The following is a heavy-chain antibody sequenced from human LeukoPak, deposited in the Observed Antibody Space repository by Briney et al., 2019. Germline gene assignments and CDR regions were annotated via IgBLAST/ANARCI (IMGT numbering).Heavy chain of an antibody. Sequence: PGGPLRLSCAASGFTFSSYGMHWVRQAPGKGLEWVANIKEDGSEKYYVDSVKGRFTISRDNAKNSLYLQMNSLRAEDTAVYYCARARAGYYFDYWGQGTLVTVSS. CDR1: GFTFSSYG. CDR2: IKEDGSEK. D-gene: IGHD3-9*01. J-gene: IGHJ4*02. CDR3: ARARAGYYFDY. V-gene: IGHV3-7*01.